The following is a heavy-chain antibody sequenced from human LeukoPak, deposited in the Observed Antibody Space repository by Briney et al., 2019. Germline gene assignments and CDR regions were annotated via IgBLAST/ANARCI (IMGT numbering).Heavy chain of an antibody. CDR2: ITRSGGT. V-gene: IGHV3-23*01. J-gene: IGHJ4*02. Sequence: PGGSLRLSCAASGFTFSTYAVTWVRQAPGKGLEWVSIITRSGGTYYADSVKGRFTISRDNSKNTLYLQMNSLRAEGTAVYYCATWVFLGESGYYDYWGQGTLVTVSS. D-gene: IGHD3-10*01. CDR1: GFTFSTYA. CDR3: ATWVFLGESGYYDY.